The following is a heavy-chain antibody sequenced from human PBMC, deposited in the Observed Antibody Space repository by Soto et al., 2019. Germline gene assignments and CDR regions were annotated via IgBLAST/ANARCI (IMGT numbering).Heavy chain of an antibody. D-gene: IGHD3-22*01. CDR1: GYTFTSYY. V-gene: IGHV1-46*01. CDR3: ARDPYYDSSGYLAPAHY. J-gene: IGHJ4*02. Sequence: ASVKVSCKASGYTFTSYYMHWVRQAPGQGLEWMGVVNLSGGTTNYAQRFQGRVTMTRDTSTSTVYMELSSLRSEDTAVYYCARDPYYDSSGYLAPAHYWGQGTLVTSPQ. CDR2: VNLSGGTT.